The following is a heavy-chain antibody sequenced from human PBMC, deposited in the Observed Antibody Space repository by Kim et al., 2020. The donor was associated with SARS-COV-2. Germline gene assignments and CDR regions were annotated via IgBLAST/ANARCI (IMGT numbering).Heavy chain of an antibody. CDR2: IRQDGSEK. V-gene: IGHV3-7*01. J-gene: IGHJ5*02. CDR3: ARVGGSGWSRGDNWFDP. Sequence: GGSLRLSCAASGFTFSMYWMSWVRQAPGKGLEWVANIRQDGSEKYYVDSVKGRFTISRDNPKNSLYLQMNSLRVEDTAVYYCARVGGSGWSRGDNWFDPWGQGTLVTVSS. D-gene: IGHD6-19*01. CDR1: GFTFSMYW.